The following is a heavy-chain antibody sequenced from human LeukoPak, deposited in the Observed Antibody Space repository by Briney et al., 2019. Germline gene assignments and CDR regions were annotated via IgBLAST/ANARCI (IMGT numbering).Heavy chain of an antibody. Sequence: SVKVSCKASGGTFSSYAISWVRQAPGQGLEWMGGIIPIFGTANYAQKFQGRVTITTDESTSTAYMELNSLRAEDTAVYYCARDSNKYSSSPGAFDIWGQGTMVTVSS. CDR2: IIPIFGTA. D-gene: IGHD6-13*01. V-gene: IGHV1-69*05. J-gene: IGHJ3*02. CDR3: ARDSNKYSSSPGAFDI. CDR1: GGTFSSYA.